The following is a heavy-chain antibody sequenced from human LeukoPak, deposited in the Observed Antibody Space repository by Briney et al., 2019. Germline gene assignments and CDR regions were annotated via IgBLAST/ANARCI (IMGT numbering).Heavy chain of an antibody. V-gene: IGHV1-69*06. CDR2: IIPIFGTA. D-gene: IGHD5-18*01. Sequence: GASVKVSCKASGGTFSSYAISWVRQAPGQGLEWMGGIIPIFGTANYAQKFQGRVTITADKSTSTAYMELRSLRSDDTAVYYCAGVPDTAMVIEPLDAFDIWGQGTMVTVSS. J-gene: IGHJ3*02. CDR3: AGVPDTAMVIEPLDAFDI. CDR1: GGTFSSYA.